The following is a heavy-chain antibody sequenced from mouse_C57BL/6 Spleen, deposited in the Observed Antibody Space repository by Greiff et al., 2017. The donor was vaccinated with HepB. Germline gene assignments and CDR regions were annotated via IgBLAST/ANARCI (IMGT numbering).Heavy chain of an antibody. J-gene: IGHJ1*03. V-gene: IGHV3-1*01. CDR3: AREGYGSPVFDV. CDR1: GYSITSGYD. D-gene: IGHD1-1*01. CDR2: ISYSGST. Sequence: EVKLVESGPGMVKPSQSLSLTCTVTGYSITSGYDWHWIRHFPGNKLEWMGYISYSGSTNYNPSLKSRISITHDTSKNHFFLKLNSVTTEDTATYYCAREGYGSPVFDVWGTGTTVTVSS.